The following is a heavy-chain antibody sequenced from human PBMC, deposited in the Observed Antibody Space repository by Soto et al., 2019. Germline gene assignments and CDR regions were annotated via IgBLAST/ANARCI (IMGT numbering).Heavy chain of an antibody. CDR3: ARELGYCSGGSCNRPYYYYYGMDV. Sequence: SESLSLTCAVYGGSFSGYYWSWIRQPPEKGLEWIGEINHSGSTNYNPSLKSRVTISVDTSKNQFSLKLSPVTAADTAVYYCARELGYCSGGSCNRPYYYYYGMDVWGQGTTFTVSS. D-gene: IGHD2-15*01. CDR2: INHSGST. V-gene: IGHV4-34*01. J-gene: IGHJ6*02. CDR1: GGSFSGYY.